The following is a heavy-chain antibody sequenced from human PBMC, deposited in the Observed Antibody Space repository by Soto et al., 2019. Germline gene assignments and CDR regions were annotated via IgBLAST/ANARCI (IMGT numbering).Heavy chain of an antibody. CDR2: ISSSSSYI. D-gene: IGHD2-21*02. J-gene: IGHJ4*02. CDR3: ARVGRAYCGGDCYSGYDY. CDR1: GFTFSSYS. V-gene: IGHV3-21*01. Sequence: PGGSLRLSCAASGFTFSSYSMNWVSQAPGKRLEWVSSISSSSSYIYYADSVKGRFTISRDNAKNSLYLQMNSLRAEDTAVYYCARVGRAYCGGDCYSGYDYWGQGTLVTVSS.